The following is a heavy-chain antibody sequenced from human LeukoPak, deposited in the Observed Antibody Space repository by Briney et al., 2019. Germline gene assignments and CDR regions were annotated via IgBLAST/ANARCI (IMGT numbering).Heavy chain of an antibody. V-gene: IGHV4-34*01. D-gene: IGHD5-18*01. CDR2: INHSGST. CDR3: ARGAMAVY. CDR1: GGSISSYY. Sequence: KPSETLSLTCTVSGGSISSYYWSWIRQPPGKGLEWIGEINHSGSTNYNPSLKSRVTISVDTSKNQFSLKLSSVTAADTAVYYCARGAMAVYWGQGTLVTVSS. J-gene: IGHJ4*02.